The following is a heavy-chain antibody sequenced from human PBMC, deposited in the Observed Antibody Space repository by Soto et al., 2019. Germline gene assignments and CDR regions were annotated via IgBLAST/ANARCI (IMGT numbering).Heavy chain of an antibody. CDR2: INHSGST. CDR3: ARVPVGYCSGGSCHFDY. Sequence: QVQLQQWGAGLLKPSETLSLTCAVYGGSFSGYYWSWIRQPPGKGLEWIGEINHSGSTNYNPSLKSRVTISVDTSKNQVSLKLSSVTAADTAVYYCARVPVGYCSGGSCHFDYWGQGTLVTVSS. V-gene: IGHV4-34*01. CDR1: GGSFSGYY. D-gene: IGHD2-15*01. J-gene: IGHJ4*02.